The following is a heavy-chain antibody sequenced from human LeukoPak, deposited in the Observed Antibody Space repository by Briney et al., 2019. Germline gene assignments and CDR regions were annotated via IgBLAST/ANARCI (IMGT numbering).Heavy chain of an antibody. D-gene: IGHD3-3*01. CDR1: GYTFTGYY. V-gene: IGHV1-2*02. J-gene: IGHJ1*01. Sequence: GASVKVSCKASGYTFTGYYMHRVRQAPGQGLEWMGWINPNSGGTNYAQKFQGRVTMTRDTSISTAYMELSRLRSDDTAVYYCVRTYYDFWSGYYTGHFQHWGQGTLVTVSS. CDR2: INPNSGGT. CDR3: VRTYYDFWSGYYTGHFQH.